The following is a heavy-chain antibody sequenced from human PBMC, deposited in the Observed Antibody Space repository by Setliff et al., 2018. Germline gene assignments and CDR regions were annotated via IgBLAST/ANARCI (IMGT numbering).Heavy chain of an antibody. J-gene: IGHJ4*02. D-gene: IGHD2-21*02. CDR3: ARDLGHGGDSDY. V-gene: IGHV4-38-2*02. CDR2: IGHTGSI. CDR1: GYSISSGYY. Sequence: SETLSLTCAVSGYSISSGYYWAWIRQPPGKGLEWVGNIGHTGSINYNPSLKSRLTISRDTSKNQVSLKLNSVTATDTAVYYCARDLGHGGDSDYWGQGILVTVSS.